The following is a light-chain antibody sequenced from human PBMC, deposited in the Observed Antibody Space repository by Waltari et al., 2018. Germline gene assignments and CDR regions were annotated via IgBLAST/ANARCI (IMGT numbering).Light chain of an antibody. CDR1: SRDVGSYNL. Sequence: QSALTQPASVSGSPGQSITISCTGTSRDVGSYNLVSWYQQHPGKAPKLRIYAVSKRHSGVSNRFSGSNSGNTSSLTISGLQAEDEADYYCCSYAGSSTHVVFGGGTKLTVL. CDR3: CSYAGSSTHVV. V-gene: IGLV2-23*02. CDR2: AVS. J-gene: IGLJ2*01.